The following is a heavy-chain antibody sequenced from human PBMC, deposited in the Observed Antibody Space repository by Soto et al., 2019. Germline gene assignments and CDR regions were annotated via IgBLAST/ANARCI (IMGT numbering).Heavy chain of an antibody. Sequence: GASVKVSCKASGFTFTSSAVQWVRQARGQRLEWIGWIVVGSGNTNYAQKFQERVTITRDMSTSTAYMELSSLRSEDTAVYYCAAGEGVAAALRTYYYYGMGVWGQGTTVTVSS. CDR3: AAGEGVAAALRTYYYYGMGV. CDR1: GFTFTSSA. CDR2: IVVGSGNT. V-gene: IGHV1-58*01. D-gene: IGHD6-13*01. J-gene: IGHJ6*02.